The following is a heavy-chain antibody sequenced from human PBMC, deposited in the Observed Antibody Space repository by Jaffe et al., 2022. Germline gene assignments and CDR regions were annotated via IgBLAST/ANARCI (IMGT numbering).Heavy chain of an antibody. CDR2: IYWDDDK. CDR3: AHTLRVGQWLARDLFDY. D-gene: IGHD6-19*01. CDR1: GFSLSTSGVG. Sequence: QITLKESGPTLVKPTQTLTLTCTFSGFSLSTSGVGVGWIRQPPGKALEWLALIYWDDDKRYSPSLKSRLTITKDTSKNQVVLTMTNMDPVDTATYYCAHTLRVGQWLARDLFDYWGQGTLVTVSS. V-gene: IGHV2-5*02. J-gene: IGHJ4*02.